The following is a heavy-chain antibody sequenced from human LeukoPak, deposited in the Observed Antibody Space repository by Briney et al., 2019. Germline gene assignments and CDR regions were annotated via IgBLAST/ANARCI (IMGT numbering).Heavy chain of an antibody. J-gene: IGHJ4*02. V-gene: IGHV3-33*01. CDR3: ATPGPCGGDCYSGFGN. Sequence: GGSLRLSCAASGFTFSSYGMHWVRQAPGKGLEWVAVIWYDGSNKYYADSVKGRFTISRDNSKNTLYLQMNSLRAEDTAVYYCATPGPCGGDCYSGFGNWGQGTLVTVSS. D-gene: IGHD2-21*02. CDR2: IWYDGSNK. CDR1: GFTFSSYG.